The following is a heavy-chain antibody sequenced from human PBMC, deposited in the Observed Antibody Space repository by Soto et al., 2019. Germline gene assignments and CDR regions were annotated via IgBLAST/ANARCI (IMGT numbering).Heavy chain of an antibody. CDR3: AKGRSYYYYGVDV. CDR1: GFTFSSYG. Sequence: GGSLRLSCAASGFTFSSYGMHWVRQAPGKGLEWVSDIIDSGGSTYYADSVKGRFTISRDNSKSTLYLQMNSLRAEDTALYYCAKGRSYYYYGVDVWGQGTTVTVSS. CDR2: IIDSGGST. J-gene: IGHJ6*02. V-gene: IGHV3-23*01.